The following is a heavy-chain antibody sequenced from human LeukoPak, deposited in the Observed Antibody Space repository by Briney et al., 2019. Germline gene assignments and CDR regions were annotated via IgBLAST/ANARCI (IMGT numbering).Heavy chain of an antibody. D-gene: IGHD3-10*01. J-gene: IGHJ3*02. V-gene: IGHV1-18*04. CDR2: ISAYNGNT. CDR3: ARELTMVRGVTLLGDAFDI. Sequence: ASVKVSCMASGYTFTISGISWVRPAPGQGREWMGWISAYNGNTNYAQKLQGRVTMTTDTSTSTAYMELRSLRSDDTAVYYCARELTMVRGVTLLGDAFDIWGQGTMVTVSS. CDR1: GYTFTISG.